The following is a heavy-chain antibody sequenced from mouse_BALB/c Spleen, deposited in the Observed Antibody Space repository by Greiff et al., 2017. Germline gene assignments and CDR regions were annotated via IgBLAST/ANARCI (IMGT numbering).Heavy chain of an antibody. CDR1: GYTFSSYW. CDR3: ARSGTRGYFDY. CDR2: ILPGSGST. V-gene: IGHV1-9*01. J-gene: IGHJ2*01. Sequence: VKLQQSGAELMKPGASVKISCKATGYTFSSYWIEWVKQRPGHGLEWIGEILPGSGSTNYNEKFKGKATFTADTSSNTAYMQLSSLTSEDSAVYYCARSGTRGYFDYWGQGTTLTVSS. D-gene: IGHD4-1*01.